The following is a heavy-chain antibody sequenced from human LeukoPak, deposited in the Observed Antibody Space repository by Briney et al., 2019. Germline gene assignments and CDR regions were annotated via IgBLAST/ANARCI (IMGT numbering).Heavy chain of an antibody. CDR2: ISGSGGST. V-gene: IGHV3-23*01. J-gene: IGHJ4*02. CDR3: ARVKNHRGIAVAGSDY. Sequence: PGGSLRLSCAASGFTFSSYAMSWVRQAPGKGLEWVSAISGSGGSTYYADSVKGRFTISRDNSKNTLYLQMNSLRAEDTAVYYCARVKNHRGIAVAGSDYWGQGTLVTVSS. CDR1: GFTFSSYA. D-gene: IGHD6-13*01.